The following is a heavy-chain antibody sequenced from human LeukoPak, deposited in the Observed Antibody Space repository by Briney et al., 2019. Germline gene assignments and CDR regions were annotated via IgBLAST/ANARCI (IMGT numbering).Heavy chain of an antibody. D-gene: IGHD6-25*01. CDR2: ISSTGGAT. J-gene: IGHJ3*02. CDR3: AKHRAARTAPDAFDI. Sequence: GGSLRLSCAASGFTFSTYDMSWVRQAPGKGLEWVSSISSTGGATHYADSVKGRFSISRDNSENTLYFQMNSLRAEDTAVYFCAKHRAARTAPDAFDIWGQGTTVTVS. CDR1: GFTFSTYD. V-gene: IGHV3-23*01.